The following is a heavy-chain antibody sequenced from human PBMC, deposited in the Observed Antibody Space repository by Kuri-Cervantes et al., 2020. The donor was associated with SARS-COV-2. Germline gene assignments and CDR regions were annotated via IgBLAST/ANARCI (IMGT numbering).Heavy chain of an antibody. CDR3: AKVGVDIVATVYYYYYGMDV. V-gene: IGHV3-23*01. J-gene: IGHJ6*02. Sequence: ETLSLTCAASGFTFSSYAMSWVRQAPGKGLEWVSAISGSGGSTYYADSVKGRFTISRDNSKNTLYLQMNSLRAEDTAVYYCAKVGVDIVATVYYYYYGMDVWGQGTTVTVSS. CDR2: ISGSGGST. D-gene: IGHD5-12*01. CDR1: GFTFSSYA.